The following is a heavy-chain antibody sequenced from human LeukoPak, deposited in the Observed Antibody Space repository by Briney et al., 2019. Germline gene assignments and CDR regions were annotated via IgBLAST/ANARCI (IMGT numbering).Heavy chain of an antibody. CDR1: GGSISSYY. CDR2: IYYSGST. Sequence: PSETLSLTGTVSGGSISSYYWSWIRQPPGKGLDWMGCIYYSGSTNYNPSLKSRVTISVDTSKNQFSLKLSSVTAADTAVYYCARDQGVYDSSGYYYGVWFDPWGQGTLVTVSS. D-gene: IGHD3-22*01. V-gene: IGHV4-59*01. J-gene: IGHJ5*02. CDR3: ARDQGVYDSSGYYYGVWFDP.